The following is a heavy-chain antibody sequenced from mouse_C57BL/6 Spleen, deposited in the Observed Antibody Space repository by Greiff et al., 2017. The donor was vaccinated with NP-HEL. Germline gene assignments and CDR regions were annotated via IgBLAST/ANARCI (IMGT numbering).Heavy chain of an antibody. CDR3: ARGGQLRPLDY. D-gene: IGHD3-2*02. CDR2: IDPSDSYT. CDR1: GYTFTSYW. Sequence: QVQLQQPGAELVRPGTSVKLSCKASGYTFTSYWMHWVKQRPGQGLEWIGVIDPSDSYTNYNQKFKGKATLTVDTSSSTAYMQLSSLTSEDSAVYYCARGGQLRPLDYWGQGTTLTVSS. V-gene: IGHV1-59*01. J-gene: IGHJ2*01.